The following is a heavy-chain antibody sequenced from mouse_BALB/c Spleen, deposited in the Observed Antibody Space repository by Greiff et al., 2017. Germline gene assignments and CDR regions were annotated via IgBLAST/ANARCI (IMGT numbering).Heavy chain of an antibody. J-gene: IGHJ4*01. CDR2: ILPGSGST. V-gene: IGHV1-9*01. CDR1: GYTFSSYW. Sequence: QVQLKESGAELMKPGASVKISCKATGYTFSSYWIEWVKQRPGHGLEWIGEILPGSGSTNYNEKFKGKATFTADTSSKTAYMQLSSLTSEDSAVYYCARDGGLRYYAMDYWGQGTSVTVSA. CDR3: ARDGGLRYYAMDY. D-gene: IGHD2-4*01.